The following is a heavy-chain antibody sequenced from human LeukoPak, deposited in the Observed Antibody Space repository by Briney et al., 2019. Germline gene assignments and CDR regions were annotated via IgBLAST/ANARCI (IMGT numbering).Heavy chain of an antibody. V-gene: IGHV4-61*02. CDR2: IYTSGST. D-gene: IGHD3-10*01. CDR1: GGSISSGSYY. CDR3: AFYGSGSYYNDDY. J-gene: IGHJ4*02. Sequence: SETLSLTCTVSGGSISSGSYYWSWIRQPAGKGLEWIGRIYTSGSTNYNPSLKSRVTISVDTSKNQFSLKLSSVTAADTAVYYCAFYGSGSYYNDDYWGQGTLVTVSS.